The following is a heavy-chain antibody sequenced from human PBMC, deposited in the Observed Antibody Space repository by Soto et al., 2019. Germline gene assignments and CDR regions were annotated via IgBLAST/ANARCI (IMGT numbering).Heavy chain of an antibody. CDR1: GGSISSGGYS. CDR2: IYHSGST. D-gene: IGHD6-25*01. CDR3: ARRRPGSHYGMDV. J-gene: IGHJ6*02. Sequence: KPSETLSLTCAVSGGSISSGGYSWSWIRQPPGKGLEWIGYIYHSGSTYYNPSLKSRVTISVDRSKNQFSLKLSSVTAADTAVYYCARRRPGSHYGMDVWGQGTTVTVSS. V-gene: IGHV4-30-2*01.